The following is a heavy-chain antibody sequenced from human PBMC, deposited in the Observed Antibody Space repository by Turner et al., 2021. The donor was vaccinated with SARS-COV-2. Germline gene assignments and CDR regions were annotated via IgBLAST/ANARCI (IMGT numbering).Heavy chain of an antibody. D-gene: IGHD1-26*01. CDR1: GFTFSSVD. CDR2: MSFDGSNT. J-gene: IGHJ4*02. Sequence: QVQLVESGGGVVQPGWSLRPSCAASGFTFSSVDMHWVRQAPGKGLEWVAFMSFDGSNTHYTDAVKCRFTISRDSSKNTLYLQMASLRTEYTAVYYCAKEWAENYYFDCWGQGTLVTVSS. V-gene: IGHV3-30*18. CDR3: AKEWAENYYFDC.